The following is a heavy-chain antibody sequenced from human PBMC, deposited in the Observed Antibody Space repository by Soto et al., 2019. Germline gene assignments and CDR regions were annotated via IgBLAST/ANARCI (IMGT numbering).Heavy chain of an antibody. V-gene: IGHV1-69*01. CDR2: ISPTNGTT. Sequence: QVQLVQSGAEVKNHGASVKVSCKPSGGTLSSDAISWVRQAPGQGLEWMGGISPTNGTTHYAQKFQDRVKLTADEPTGSANMELSSPRSEDTGVYYCARDGRVTLVAGMDAWGRGTTVTASS. CDR1: GGTLSSDA. CDR3: ARDGRVTLVAGMDA. D-gene: IGHD2-21*02. J-gene: IGHJ6*04.